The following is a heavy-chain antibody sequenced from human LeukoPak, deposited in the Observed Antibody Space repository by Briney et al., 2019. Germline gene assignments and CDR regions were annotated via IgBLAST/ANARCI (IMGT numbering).Heavy chain of an antibody. CDR2: ISVYNGNT. D-gene: IGHD4-17*01. J-gene: IGHJ4*02. CDR3: ARDRSASYDDYGDYWAVDY. CDR1: GYRFTSYG. Sequence: ASVKVSCKASGYRFTSYGISRVRQAPGQGNGWMGWISVYNGNTNYEQKVQGRVTMTTDTSTSTASIELRSLRSDDTAVYYCARDRSASYDDYGDYWAVDYWGQGTLVTVSS. V-gene: IGHV1-18*04.